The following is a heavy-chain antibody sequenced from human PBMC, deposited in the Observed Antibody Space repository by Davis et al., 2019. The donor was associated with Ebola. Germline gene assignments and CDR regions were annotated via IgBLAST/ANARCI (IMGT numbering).Heavy chain of an antibody. J-gene: IGHJ3*01. CDR1: GFIFSNYA. Sequence: HTGGSLRLSCEGSGFIFSNYAFSWVRQAPGKGLEWVSRIIGDGSITNYADCVEGRFTIFRDNGKNTLYLQLHSLTAEDTAVYYCARGPTVTGTGNSFDLWGQGTGVTISS. D-gene: IGHD1-1*01. CDR3: ARGPTVTGTGNSFDL. CDR2: IIGDGSIT. V-gene: IGHV3-74*01.